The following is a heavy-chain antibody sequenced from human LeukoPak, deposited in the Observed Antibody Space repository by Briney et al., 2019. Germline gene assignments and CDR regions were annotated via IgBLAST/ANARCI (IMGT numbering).Heavy chain of an antibody. CDR3: AKGTTIAVADDGLDV. CDR1: GFTFSSYA. D-gene: IGHD6-19*01. Sequence: PGGSLRLSCAASGFTFSSYAMSWVRQAPGKGLEWVSTISGNGRSTYYGDSVTGRFTISRDNSKNTLYLQMNSLRAEDTAVYYCAKGTTIAVADDGLDVWGQGTTVTVSS. CDR2: ISGNGRST. J-gene: IGHJ6*02. V-gene: IGHV3-23*01.